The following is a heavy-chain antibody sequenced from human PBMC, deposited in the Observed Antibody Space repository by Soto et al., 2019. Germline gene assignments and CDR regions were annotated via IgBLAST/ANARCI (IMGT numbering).Heavy chain of an antibody. Sequence: GGSLRLSCAASGFTFSSYGMHWVRQAPGKGLEWVAVIWYDGSNKYYADSVKGRFTISRDNSKNTLYLQMNSLRAEDTAVYYCARDQANYDFWSGYYSYFDYWGQGTLVTVSS. CDR1: GFTFSSYG. V-gene: IGHV3-33*01. CDR3: ARDQANYDFWSGYYSYFDY. CDR2: IWYDGSNK. D-gene: IGHD3-3*01. J-gene: IGHJ4*02.